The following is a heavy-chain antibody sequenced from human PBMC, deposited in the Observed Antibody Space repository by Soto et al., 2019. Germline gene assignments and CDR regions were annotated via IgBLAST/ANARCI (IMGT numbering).Heavy chain of an antibody. Sequence: GGSLRLSCAASGFTFDDYAMHWVRQAPGKGLEWVSLISWDGGSTYYADSVKGRFTISRDNSKNSLYLQMNSLRAEDTALYYCAKDLGYCSSTSCSPIWGYYYGMDAWGQGTTVTVSS. J-gene: IGHJ6*02. V-gene: IGHV3-43D*04. CDR2: ISWDGGST. CDR3: AKDLGYCSSTSCSPIWGYYYGMDA. CDR1: GFTFDDYA. D-gene: IGHD2-2*01.